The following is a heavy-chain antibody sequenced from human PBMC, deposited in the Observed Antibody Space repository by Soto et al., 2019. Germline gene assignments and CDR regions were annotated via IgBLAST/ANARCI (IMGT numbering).Heavy chain of an antibody. J-gene: IGHJ6*02. CDR1: GHTFTSYG. CDR2: ISAYNGNT. Sequence: GASVKVSCKASGHTFTSYGISWVRQAPGQGLEWMGWISAYNGNTNYAQKLQGRVTMTTDTSTSTAYMELRSLRSDDTAVYYCARNDFWSGYYAVYYYYGMDVWGQGTTVTVSS. CDR3: ARNDFWSGYYAVYYYYGMDV. D-gene: IGHD3-3*01. V-gene: IGHV1-18*01.